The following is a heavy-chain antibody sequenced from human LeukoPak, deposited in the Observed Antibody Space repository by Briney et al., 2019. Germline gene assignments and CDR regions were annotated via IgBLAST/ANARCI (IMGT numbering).Heavy chain of an antibody. CDR3: TRGRYFSSTSCENYYYYYTDV. CDR2: IRSKASSYAT. CDR1: GFTFSCSA. D-gene: IGHD2-2*01. J-gene: IGHJ6*03. V-gene: IGHV3-73*01. Sequence: GGSLRLSCAASGFTFSCSAMHWVRQASGKGLEWVGRIRSKASSYATAYAASVKGRFTISRDDSKNTAYLQMNSLKTEDTAVYYCTRGRYFSSTSCENYYYYYTDVWGKGTTVTVSS.